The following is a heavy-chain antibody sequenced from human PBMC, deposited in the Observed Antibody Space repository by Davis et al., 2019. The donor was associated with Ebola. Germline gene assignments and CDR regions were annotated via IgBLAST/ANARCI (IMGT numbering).Heavy chain of an antibody. CDR2: IYSGGST. CDR1: GFTVSSNY. Sequence: PSETLSLTCAASGFTVSSNYMSWVRQAPGKGLEWVSVIYSGGSTYYADSVKGRFTISRDNSKNTLYLQMNSLRAEDTAVYYCARWTYSYGSIDYWGQGTLVTVSS. D-gene: IGHD5-18*01. V-gene: IGHV3-53*01. CDR3: ARWTYSYGSIDY. J-gene: IGHJ4*02.